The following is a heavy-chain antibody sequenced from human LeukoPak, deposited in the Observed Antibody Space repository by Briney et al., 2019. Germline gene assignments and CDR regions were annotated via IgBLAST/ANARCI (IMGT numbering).Heavy chain of an antibody. CDR3: AKGGGSSWYDYFDY. CDR2: ISWNSGSM. CDR1: GFTFDDYA. Sequence: GRSLRLSCAASGFTFDDYAMHWVRQAPGKGLEWVSGISWNSGSMGYADSVKGRFTISRDNAKNSLYLQMNSLRAEDTALYYCAKGGGSSWYDYFDYWGQGTLVTVSS. V-gene: IGHV3-9*01. J-gene: IGHJ4*02. D-gene: IGHD6-13*01.